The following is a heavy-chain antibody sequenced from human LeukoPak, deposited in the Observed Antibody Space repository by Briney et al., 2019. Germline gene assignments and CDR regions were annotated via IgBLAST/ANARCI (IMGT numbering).Heavy chain of an antibody. CDR3: ARALTGTTLPNFDY. D-gene: IGHD1-7*01. J-gene: IGHJ4*02. CDR1: GFTFNSYT. Sequence: PGRSLRLSCAASGFTFNSYTLLWVRQAPGEGLEWVAAISYDGSNKYYAGSVKGRFTISRDNSKNTLYLQMNSLRTDDTAVYYCARALTGTTLPNFDYWGQGTLVAVSS. CDR2: ISYDGSNK. V-gene: IGHV3-30*04.